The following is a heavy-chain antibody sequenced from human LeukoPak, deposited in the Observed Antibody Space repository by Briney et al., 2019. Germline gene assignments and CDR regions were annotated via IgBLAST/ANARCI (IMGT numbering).Heavy chain of an antibody. D-gene: IGHD4-17*01. CDR3: ATVLLHDYSDVRALDF. J-gene: IGHJ4*02. V-gene: IGHV7-4-1*02. CDR2: INTNTGNP. CDR1: GYTFPSYA. Sequence: ASVKVSCKASGYTFPSYAMNWVRQAPGQGLEWMGWINTNTGNPTYAQGFTGRFVFSLDTSVSTAYLQISSLKAEDTAVYYCATVLLHDYSDVRALDFWGQGTLVTVSS.